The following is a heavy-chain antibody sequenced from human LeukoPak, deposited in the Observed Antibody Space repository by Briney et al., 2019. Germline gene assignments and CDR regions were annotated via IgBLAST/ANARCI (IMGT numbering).Heavy chain of an antibody. J-gene: IGHJ4*02. CDR1: GFTFSDYY. CDR3: ARDRVGVAGTRIGFDY. Sequence: PGGSLRLSCAASGFTFSDYYMSRIRQAPGKGLEWVSYISSSGSTIYYADSVKGRFTISRDNAKNSLYLQMNSLRAEDTAVYYCARDRVGVAGTRIGFDYWGQGTLVTVSS. D-gene: IGHD6-19*01. CDR2: ISSSGSTI. V-gene: IGHV3-11*01.